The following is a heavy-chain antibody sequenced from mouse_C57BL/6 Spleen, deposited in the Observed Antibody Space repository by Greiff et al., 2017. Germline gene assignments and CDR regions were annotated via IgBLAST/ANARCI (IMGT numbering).Heavy chain of an antibody. CDR3: ARRGDDGYDESGYFDV. V-gene: IGHV5-12*01. D-gene: IGHD2-2*01. Sequence: EVQLVESGGGLVQPGGSLKLSCAASGFTFSDYYMYWVRQTPEKRLEWVAYISNGGGSTYYPDTVKGRFTISRDNAKNTLYLQMSRLKSEDTAMYYCARRGDDGYDESGYFDVWGTGTTVTVSS. CDR1: GFTFSDYY. CDR2: ISNGGGST. J-gene: IGHJ1*03.